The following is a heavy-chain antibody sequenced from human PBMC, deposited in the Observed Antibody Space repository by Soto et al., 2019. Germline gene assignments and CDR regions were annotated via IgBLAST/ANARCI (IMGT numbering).Heavy chain of an antibody. V-gene: IGHV1-18*01. Sequence: QVQMVQSGVEVKEPGASVTVSCKASGYSFTTYGISWVRQAPGQGLEWMGWISAYNGNTIYAQRFQGRVFMTRDTSTSTAYMELRSLRSDDTAVYYCTKGRQHCTGGSCYSTHFAYWGQGTLVTVPS. J-gene: IGHJ4*02. CDR2: ISAYNGNT. CDR3: TKGRQHCTGGSCYSTHFAY. D-gene: IGHD2-15*01. CDR1: GYSFTTYG.